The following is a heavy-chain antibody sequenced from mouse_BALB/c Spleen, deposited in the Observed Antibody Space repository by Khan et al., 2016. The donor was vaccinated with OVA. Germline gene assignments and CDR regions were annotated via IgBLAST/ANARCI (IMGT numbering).Heavy chain of an antibody. CDR2: IYPFNDDS. V-gene: IGHV1S136*01. Sequence: GQLQQSGPELLKPGASVKMSCKASGYTFTSYVMHWVKQKPGQGLEWIGYIYPFNDDSKYSEKFKGKATLTSDTSSNTAYMELSSLTSEDSAVYYCATQGSTYTWFAYWGQGTLVTVSA. CDR1: GYTFTSYV. J-gene: IGHJ3*01. CDR3: ATQGSTYTWFAY. D-gene: IGHD1-1*01.